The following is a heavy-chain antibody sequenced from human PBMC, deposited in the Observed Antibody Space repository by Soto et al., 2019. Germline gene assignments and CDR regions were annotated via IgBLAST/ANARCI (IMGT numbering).Heavy chain of an antibody. CDR1: GFPSRSFA. V-gene: IGHV3-30-3*01. D-gene: IGHD2-15*01. J-gene: IGHJ6*02. CDR2: ISYDGSNK. Sequence: HPGGSLNPSCAAFGFPSRSFAMHWVRKAPGKGLEWVAVISYDGSNKYYADSVKGRFTISRDNSKNTLYLQMNSLRAEDTAVYYCARDLWDIVVVVAATGHGMDVWGQGTTVTVSS. CDR3: ARDLWDIVVVVAATGHGMDV.